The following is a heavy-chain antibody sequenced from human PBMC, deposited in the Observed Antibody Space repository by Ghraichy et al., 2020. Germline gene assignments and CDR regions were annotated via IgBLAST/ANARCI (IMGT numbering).Heavy chain of an antibody. J-gene: IGHJ5*02. V-gene: IGHV4-39*01. CDR1: GGSISSSSYY. CDR3: ARHRVAATLFGLKRHNWFDP. Sequence: SQTLSLTCTVSGGSISSSSYYWGWIRQPPGKGLEWIGSIYYSGSTYYNPSLKSRVTISVDTSKNQFSLKLSSVTAADTAVYYCARHRVAATLFGLKRHNWFDPWGQGTLVTVSS. CDR2: IYYSGST. D-gene: IGHD2-15*01.